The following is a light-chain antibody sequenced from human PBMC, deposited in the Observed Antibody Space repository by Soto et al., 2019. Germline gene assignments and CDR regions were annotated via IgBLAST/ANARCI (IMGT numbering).Light chain of an antibody. J-gene: IGKJ1*01. CDR1: QTVRNNY. V-gene: IGKV3-20*01. CDR2: DAS. CDR3: HQYDSWT. Sequence: EFVLTQSPGTLSLSPGERATLSCRASQTVRNNYLAWYQQKPGQAPRLLIYDASSRATGIPDRFSGGGSGTDFNLTISRLEPEDFAVYYCHQYDSWTFGQGTKVENK.